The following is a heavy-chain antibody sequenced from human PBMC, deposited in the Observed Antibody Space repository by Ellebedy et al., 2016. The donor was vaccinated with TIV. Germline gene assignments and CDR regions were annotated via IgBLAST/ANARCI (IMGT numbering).Heavy chain of an antibody. V-gene: IGHV3-23*01. D-gene: IGHD1-26*01. CDR3: AKDQVGVGPAFDV. Sequence: PGGSLTLSCAASGFTFGSYWMSWVCQAPGRGLEWVSSITGSGDNTYYADSVKGRFTISRDNSKNTLYLQMISLGAEDTAVYYCAKDQVGVGPAFDVWGQGTVVTVSS. J-gene: IGHJ3*01. CDR1: GFTFGSYW. CDR2: ITGSGDNT.